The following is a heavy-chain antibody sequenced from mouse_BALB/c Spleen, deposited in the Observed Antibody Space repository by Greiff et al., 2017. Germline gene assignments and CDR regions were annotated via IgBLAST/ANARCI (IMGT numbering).Heavy chain of an antibody. CDR1: GFDFTRYW. CDR2: INPDSSTI. J-gene: IGHJ3*01. CDR3: ASRDPALFDD. V-gene: IGHV4-1*02. Sequence: EVMLVESGGGLVQPGGSLKLSCAASGFDFTRYWMSWVRQAPGKGLEWIGEINPDSSTINYKPSLKDKFIITRDNAKNTLYLQLSKVRSEDTALYYCASRDPALFDDWGQGTLVTVSA.